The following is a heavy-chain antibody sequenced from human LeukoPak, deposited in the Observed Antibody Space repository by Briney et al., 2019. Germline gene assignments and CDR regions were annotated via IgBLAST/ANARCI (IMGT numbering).Heavy chain of an antibody. V-gene: IGHV4-31*03. CDR2: IYYSGST. Sequence: PSETLSLTCTVSGGSISSGGYYWSWIRQHPGKGLEWIGYIYYSGSTYYNPSLKSRVTISVDTSKNQFSLKLSSVTAADTAVYYCARAIVVVPAASYYFDYWGQGTLVTVSS. D-gene: IGHD2-2*01. CDR1: GGSISSGGYY. CDR3: ARAIVVVPAASYYFDY. J-gene: IGHJ4*02.